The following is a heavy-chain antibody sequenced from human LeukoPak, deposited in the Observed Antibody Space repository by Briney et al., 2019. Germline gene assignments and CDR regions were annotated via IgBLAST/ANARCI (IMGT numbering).Heavy chain of an antibody. CDR2: IYGSGST. D-gene: IGHD3-10*01. Sequence: SETLSLTCTVSGGSVSSGGWIRQPAGKGLEWIGRIYGSGSTNYNPSLKSRVTISLDTSKNQFSLKLTSVTAADTAVYYCVRDMYYYGSGTPMGAFDIWGQGTMVTVSS. CDR3: VRDMYYYGSGTPMGAFDI. J-gene: IGHJ3*02. V-gene: IGHV4-4*07. CDR1: GGSVSSG.